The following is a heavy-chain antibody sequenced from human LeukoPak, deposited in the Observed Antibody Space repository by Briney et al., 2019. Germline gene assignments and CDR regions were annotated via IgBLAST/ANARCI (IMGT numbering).Heavy chain of an antibody. CDR2: INKDTTTI. CDR1: GFTFSAYW. CDR3: ARAASAYNSDYYFDY. V-gene: IGHV3-74*01. J-gene: IGHJ4*02. Sequence: GGSQRLSCAASGFTFSAYWMHWIRQAPGKGLVWVSSINKDTTTIKYADSVKGRFTISRDNAENTLFVEMKSLRVEDTGIYFCARAASAYNSDYYFDYWGQGALVTVSS. D-gene: IGHD5-24*01.